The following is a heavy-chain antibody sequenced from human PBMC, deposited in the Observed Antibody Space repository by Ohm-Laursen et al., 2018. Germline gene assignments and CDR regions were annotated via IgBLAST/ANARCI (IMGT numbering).Heavy chain of an antibody. V-gene: IGHV4-34*01. CDR1: SGSFGPYY. D-gene: IGHD2-15*01. Sequence: SETLSLTCVLSSGSFGPYYWSWIRQPPGKGLEWIGEINHRGNTNYSPSLKSRVTMSVDTSRNHFSLELTSVTAADTAVYYCAREYSDDGGYRYDAFDVWGHGTVVTVSS. CDR3: AREYSDDGGYRYDAFDV. CDR2: INHRGNT. J-gene: IGHJ3*01.